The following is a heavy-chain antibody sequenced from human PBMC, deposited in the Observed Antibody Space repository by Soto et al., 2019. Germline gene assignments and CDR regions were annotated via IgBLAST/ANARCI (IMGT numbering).Heavy chain of an antibody. V-gene: IGHV4-31*03. CDR3: ARGGSSGSNSYYYYGMDV. Sequence: SETLSLTCTVSGGSISSGGYFWSWIRQHPRKGLEWIGYINYSGSTYYNPSLKSRVTISVDTSKNQFSLKLSSVTAADTAVYYCARGGSSGSNSYYYYGMDVWGQGTTVTVSS. D-gene: IGHD3-22*01. CDR2: INYSGST. J-gene: IGHJ6*02. CDR1: GGSISSGGYF.